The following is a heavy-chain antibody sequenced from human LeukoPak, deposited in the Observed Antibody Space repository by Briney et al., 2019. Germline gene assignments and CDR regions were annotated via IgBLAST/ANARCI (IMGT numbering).Heavy chain of an antibody. D-gene: IGHD4-17*01. J-gene: IGHJ6*03. V-gene: IGHV1-18*01. Sequence: ASVKVSCKASGYTFTSYGISWVRQAPGQGLEWMGWISAYNGNTNYAQKLQGRVTMTTDTSTSTAYMELRSLRSDDTAVYYCARALDDYGDYRSPLRGLWTYYYYMDVWGKGTTVTVSS. CDR2: ISAYNGNT. CDR3: ARALDDYGDYRSPLRGLWTYYYYMDV. CDR1: GYTFTSYG.